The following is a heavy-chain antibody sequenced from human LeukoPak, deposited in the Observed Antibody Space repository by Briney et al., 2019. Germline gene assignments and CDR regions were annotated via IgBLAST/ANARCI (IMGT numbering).Heavy chain of an antibody. J-gene: IGHJ5*02. Sequence: GGSPRVSCAASLFTYISYVMHWVRPARAKGLEGVGVIWYDGSNKYYVDSVKGGLTISRDNSKNTLYLQMNSLRGEDTAVYYCARDAGNYDILTGYYKNNWFDPWGQGTLVTVSS. CDR3: ARDAGNYDILTGYYKNNWFDP. D-gene: IGHD3-9*01. CDR2: IWYDGSNK. V-gene: IGHV3-33*01. CDR1: LFTYISYV.